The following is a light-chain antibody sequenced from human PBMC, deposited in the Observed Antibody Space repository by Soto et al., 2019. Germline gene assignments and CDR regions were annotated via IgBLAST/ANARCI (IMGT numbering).Light chain of an antibody. J-gene: IGKJ5*01. CDR3: QQRSNWPPIT. CDR2: DAS. CDR1: QSVSSY. V-gene: IGKV3-11*01. Sequence: EVVLTQSPATLSWSAGERATLSCRASQSVSSYLAWYQQKPGQAPRLLSYDASNRATGIPARFSGSGSGTDFTLTISSLEPEDFAVYYCQQRSNWPPITFGQGTRLEIK.